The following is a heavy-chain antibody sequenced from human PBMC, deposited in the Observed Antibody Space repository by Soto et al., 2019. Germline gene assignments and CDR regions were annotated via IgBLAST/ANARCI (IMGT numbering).Heavy chain of an antibody. D-gene: IGHD2-15*01. CDR1: GFSLSTRGVG. CDR2: IYWDNDD. Sequence: QITLKESGPTLVKPSQTLTLTCTFSGFSLSTRGVGVGWIRQPPGKALEWLAFIYWDNDDRYSPSLKSRLTIATDTSKSQVVLTMTNVYPVDTATYFCALTPSYHAGSHYFDFWGQGTLVTVSS. J-gene: IGHJ4*02. CDR3: ALTPSYHAGSHYFDF. V-gene: IGHV2-5*02.